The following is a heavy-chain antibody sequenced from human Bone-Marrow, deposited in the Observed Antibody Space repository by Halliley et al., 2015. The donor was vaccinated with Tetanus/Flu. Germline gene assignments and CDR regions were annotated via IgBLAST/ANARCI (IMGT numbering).Heavy chain of an antibody. J-gene: IGHJ5*02. Sequence: VTAINFKGGFTITADSFKGRFTVSRGNAKNCLYLQMNSLRAEDTTVYYCARGRGTATGALDPWGPGTLVTVSS. CDR3: ARGRGTATGALDP. CDR2: INFKGGFT. D-gene: IGHD6-13*01. V-gene: IGHV3-11*05.